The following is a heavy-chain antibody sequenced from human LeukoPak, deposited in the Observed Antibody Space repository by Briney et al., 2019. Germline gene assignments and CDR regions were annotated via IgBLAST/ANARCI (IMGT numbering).Heavy chain of an antibody. CDR2: INHSGST. Sequence: PSETLSLTCAVYGGSFSGYYWSWIRQPPGKGLEWIGEINHSGSTNYNPSLKSRVTISVDTSKNQFSLKLSSVTAADTAVYYCARGLRGYSYGYGYYYYTDVWGKGTTVTVSS. CDR3: ARGLRGYSYGYGYYYYTDV. J-gene: IGHJ6*03. V-gene: IGHV4-34*01. CDR1: GGSFSGYY. D-gene: IGHD5-18*01.